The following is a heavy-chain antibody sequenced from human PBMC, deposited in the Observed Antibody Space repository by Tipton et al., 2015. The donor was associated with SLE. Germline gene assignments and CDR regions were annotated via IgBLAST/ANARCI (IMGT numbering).Heavy chain of an antibody. D-gene: IGHD1-26*01. Sequence: TLSLTCSIYGGSFGGYYWSWIRQPPGKGLEWIGNIYYSGNTYYNPSLKSRVTISGDTSKNQVSLRLSSVTAADTAVYYCASRGRWEQPEDYWGQGTLVTVSS. CDR3: ASRGRWEQPEDY. V-gene: IGHV4-34*01. CDR2: IYYSGNT. J-gene: IGHJ4*02. CDR1: GGSFGGYY.